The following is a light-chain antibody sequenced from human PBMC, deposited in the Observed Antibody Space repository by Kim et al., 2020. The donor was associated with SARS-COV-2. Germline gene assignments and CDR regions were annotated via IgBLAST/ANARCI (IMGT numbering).Light chain of an antibody. Sequence: SVKLTCTLSSGHSSYAIAWHQQQPEKGPRYLMKLNSDGSHSKGDGIPDRFSGSSSGAERYLTISSLQSEDVADYYCQTWGTGIHWVFGGGTQLTVL. CDR1: SGHSSYA. CDR2: LNSDGSH. V-gene: IGLV4-69*01. CDR3: QTWGTGIHWV. J-gene: IGLJ3*02.